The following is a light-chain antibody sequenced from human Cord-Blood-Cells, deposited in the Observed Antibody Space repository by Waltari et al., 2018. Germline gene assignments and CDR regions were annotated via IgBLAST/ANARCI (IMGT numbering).Light chain of an antibody. CDR3: QQYNSYST. CDR1: QSISSW. CDR2: KAS. V-gene: IGKV1-5*03. Sequence: DLQMTQSPSTLSASVGHRVTITCRASQSISSWVAWYQQKPGKAPKLLIYKASSLESGVPSRFSGSGSGTEFTLTISSLQPDDFATYYCQQYNSYSTFGQGTKVEIK. J-gene: IGKJ1*01.